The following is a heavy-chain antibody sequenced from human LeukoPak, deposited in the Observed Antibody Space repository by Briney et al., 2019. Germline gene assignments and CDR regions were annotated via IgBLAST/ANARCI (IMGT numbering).Heavy chain of an antibody. CDR2: IYYSGST. CDR3: ARGPYCGGDCYNVYYYYGMDV. V-gene: IGHV4-59*08. Sequence: SETLSLTCTVSGGSISIYYWSWIRQPPGKGLEWIGYIYYSGSTNYNPSLKSRVTISVDTSKNQFSLKLSSVTAADTAVYYCARGPYCGGDCYNVYYYYGMDVWGQGTTVTVSS. CDR1: GGSISIYY. D-gene: IGHD2-21*02. J-gene: IGHJ6*02.